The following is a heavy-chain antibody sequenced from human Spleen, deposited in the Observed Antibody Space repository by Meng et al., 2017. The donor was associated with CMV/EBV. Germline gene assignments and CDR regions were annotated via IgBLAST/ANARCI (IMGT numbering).Heavy chain of an antibody. J-gene: IGHJ4*02. D-gene: IGHD3-22*01. CDR2: INPNSGDT. CDR1: GYTFTGYY. V-gene: IGHV1-2*02. Sequence: ASVKVSCKASGYTFTGYYIQWVRQAPGQELEWMGWINPNSGDTNSEQRFQGRVTMTRDTSISTAYMELSRLTLDDTAVYYCATGGASSGYFVYWGQGTLVTVSS. CDR3: ATGGASSGYFVY.